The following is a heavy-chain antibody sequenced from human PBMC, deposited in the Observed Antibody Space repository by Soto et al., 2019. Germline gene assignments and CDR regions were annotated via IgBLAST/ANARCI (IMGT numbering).Heavy chain of an antibody. D-gene: IGHD3-10*01. V-gene: IGHV4-30-4*01. CDR3: ARGVGGLWFGELSKYYYGMDV. J-gene: IGHJ6*02. Sequence: SETLSLTCTVSGGSISSGDYYWSWIRQPPGKGLEWIGYIYYSGSTYYNPSHKSRVTISVDTSKNQFSLKLSSVTAADTAVYYCARGVGGLWFGELSKYYYGMDVWGQGTTVTVSS. CDR2: IYYSGST. CDR1: GGSISSGDYY.